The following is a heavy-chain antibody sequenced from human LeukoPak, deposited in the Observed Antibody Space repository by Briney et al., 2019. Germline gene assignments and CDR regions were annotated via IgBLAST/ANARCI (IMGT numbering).Heavy chain of an antibody. CDR2: IKRDGSEK. Sequence: GGSLRLSCAASGFTFSSSWMTWVRQAPGKGLEWVANIKRDGSEKHYVDSVKGRFTISRDNVKDSLYLQMNSLRVEDTAVYYCARNRFGDYWGQGTLVTVSS. D-gene: IGHD3-10*01. J-gene: IGHJ4*02. CDR3: ARNRFGDY. CDR1: GFTFSSSW. V-gene: IGHV3-7*05.